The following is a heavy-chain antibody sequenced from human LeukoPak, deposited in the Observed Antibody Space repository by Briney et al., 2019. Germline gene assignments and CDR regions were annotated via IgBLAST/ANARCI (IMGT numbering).Heavy chain of an antibody. CDR1: GYTFTGYY. J-gene: IGHJ5*02. CDR2: INPNSGGT. V-gene: IGHV1-2*06. D-gene: IGHD3-10*01. CDR3: ARSRLWFGELEFDP. Sequence: ASVKVSCKASGYTFTGYYMHWVRQAPGQGLEWMGPINPNSGGTNYAQKFQGRVTMTRDTSISTAYMELSRLRSDDTAVYYCARSRLWFGELEFDPWGQGTLVTVSS.